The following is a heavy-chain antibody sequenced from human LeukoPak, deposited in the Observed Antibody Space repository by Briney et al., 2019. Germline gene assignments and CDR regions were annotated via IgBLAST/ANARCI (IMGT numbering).Heavy chain of an antibody. D-gene: IGHD2-15*01. J-gene: IGHJ4*02. Sequence: GGSLRLSCAATGFTFSIYTMIWVRQAPGKGLEWVSSISSRSSDIGYADSAKGRFTISRDNAKNSLYLQMNSLRVEDTAVYYCARVCGSGRSGGRCSPDAFDYWGQGTLVTVSS. CDR3: ARVCGSGRSGGRCSPDAFDY. CDR1: GFTFSIYT. V-gene: IGHV3-21*06. CDR2: ISSRSSDI.